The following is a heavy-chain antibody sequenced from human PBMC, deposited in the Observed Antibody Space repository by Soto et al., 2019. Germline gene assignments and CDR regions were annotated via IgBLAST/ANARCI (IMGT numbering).Heavy chain of an antibody. CDR3: ARRVKAEGGTGYCDGMDV. V-gene: IGHV5-10-1*01. Sequence: GESLKISCKGSGYSFTSYWISWVRQMPGKGLEWRGRIDPSDSYTNYSPSFQGHGTISADKSISTAYLQWSSLKASDTAMYYCARRVKAEGGTGYCDGMDVWSQGTTVTVSS. D-gene: IGHD6-13*01. J-gene: IGHJ6*02. CDR1: GYSFTSYW. CDR2: IDPSDSYT.